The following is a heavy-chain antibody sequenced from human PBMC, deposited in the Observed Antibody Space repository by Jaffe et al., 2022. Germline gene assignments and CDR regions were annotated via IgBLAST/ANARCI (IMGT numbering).Heavy chain of an antibody. D-gene: IGHD3-10*01. Sequence: QVQLVESGGGVVQPGGSLRLSCAASGFTFSSYGMHWVRQAPGKGLEWVAFIRYDGSNKYYADSVKGRFTISRDNSKNTLYLQMNSLRAEDTAVYYCAKEGADGEPDYWGQGTLVTVSS. V-gene: IGHV3-30*02. CDR1: GFTFSSYG. CDR3: AKEGADGEPDY. J-gene: IGHJ4*02. CDR2: IRYDGSNK.